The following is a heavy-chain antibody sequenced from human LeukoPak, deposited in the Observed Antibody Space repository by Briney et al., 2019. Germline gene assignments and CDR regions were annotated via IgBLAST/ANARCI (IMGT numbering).Heavy chain of an antibody. V-gene: IGHV1-18*01. D-gene: IGHD3-10*01. CDR2: ISAYNGNT. CDR1: GYTFTSYG. Sequence: ASVKVSCKASGYTFTSYGISWVRQAPGQGLEWMGWISAYNGNTNYAQKLQGRVTMTRDTSISTAYMELSRLRSDDTAVYYCAREWLGLYYLAAFDIWGQGTMVTVSS. CDR3: AREWLGLYYLAAFDI. J-gene: IGHJ3*02.